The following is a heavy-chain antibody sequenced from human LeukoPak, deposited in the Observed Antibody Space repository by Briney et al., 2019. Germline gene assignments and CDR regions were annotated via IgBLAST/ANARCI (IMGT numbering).Heavy chain of an antibody. CDR2: IYYSGST. CDR1: GGSISSYY. D-gene: IGHD4-23*01. J-gene: IGHJ4*02. CDR3: VAWGVDYGGNFDYTDY. Sequence: ASETLSLTCTASGGSISSYYWSWLRQPPGEGLGWIVFIYYSGSTNYTPSLKSRVTISGDTSKNQFSLKLSSVTSAATAVYYCVAWGVDYGGNFDYTDYGGQGTLVTVPS. V-gene: IGHV4-59*01.